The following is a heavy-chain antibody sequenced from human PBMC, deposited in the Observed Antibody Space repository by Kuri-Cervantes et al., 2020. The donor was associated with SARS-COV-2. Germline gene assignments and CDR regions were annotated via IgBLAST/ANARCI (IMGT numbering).Heavy chain of an antibody. CDR1: GFTFSDYY. V-gene: IGHV3-11*01. CDR3: AREGGDYGDYYYYGMDV. J-gene: IGHJ6*02. CDR2: ISSRGSTI. D-gene: IGHD4-17*01. Sequence: LALTCAASGFTFSDYYMSWIRQAPGKGLEWVSYISSRGSTIYYADSVKGRFTIPRDNAKNSLYLQMNSLRAEDTAVYYCAREGGDYGDYYYYGMDVWGQGTTVTVSS.